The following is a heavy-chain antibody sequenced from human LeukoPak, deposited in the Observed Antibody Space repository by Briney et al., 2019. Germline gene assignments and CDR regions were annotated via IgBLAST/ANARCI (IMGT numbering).Heavy chain of an antibody. J-gene: IGHJ4*02. V-gene: IGHV3-21*01. CDR3: ARDDADYGSGSCN. CDR2: ISSSSSYI. D-gene: IGHD3-10*01. CDR1: GFTFSSYS. Sequence: PGGSLRLSCAASGFTFSSYSMNWVRQAPGKGLEWVSSISSSSSYIYYADSVKGRFTISRDNAKNSLYLQMNSLRAGDTAVYYCARDDADYGSGSCNWRQGTLVTVSS.